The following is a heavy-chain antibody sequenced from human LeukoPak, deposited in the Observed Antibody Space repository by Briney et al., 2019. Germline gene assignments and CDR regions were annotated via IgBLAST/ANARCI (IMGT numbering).Heavy chain of an antibody. D-gene: IGHD2-15*01. V-gene: IGHV4-39*01. J-gene: IGHJ5*02. CDR3: ARHRGIVVVVAATRTGWFDP. Sequence: SETLSLTCTVSGDSISSTSYYWGWIRQPPGKGLQWIGSFHYSGSTYYNPSLKSRVTISVDTSKNQFSLKLSSVTAADTAVYYCARHRGIVVVVAATRTGWFDPWGQGTLVTVSS. CDR1: GDSISSTSYY. CDR2: FHYSGST.